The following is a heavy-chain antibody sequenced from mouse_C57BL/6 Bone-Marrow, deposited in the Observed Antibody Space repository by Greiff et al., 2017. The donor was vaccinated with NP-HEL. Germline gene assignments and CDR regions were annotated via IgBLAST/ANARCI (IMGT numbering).Heavy chain of an antibody. CDR3: ARENYEDAMDY. V-gene: IGHV1-19*01. Sequence: VQLQQSGPVLVKPGASVKMSCKASGYTFTDYYMNWVKQSHGKSLEWIGVINPYNGGTSSNQKFKGKATLTVDKSSSTAYMELNSLTSEDSAVYYCARENYEDAMDYWGQGTSVTVSS. CDR1: GYTFTDYY. J-gene: IGHJ4*01. CDR2: INPYNGGT. D-gene: IGHD2-4*01.